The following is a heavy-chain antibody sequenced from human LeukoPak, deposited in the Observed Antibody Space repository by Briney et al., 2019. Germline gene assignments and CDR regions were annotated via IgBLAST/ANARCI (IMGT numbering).Heavy chain of an antibody. V-gene: IGHV5-51*01. CDR2: IYPGDSDT. CDR1: GYSFTNYW. CDR3: ARHISKPTVVKRGSYYYMDV. D-gene: IGHD4-23*01. Sequence: GESLKISCKGSGYSFTNYWIGWVRQMPGQGLEWMGIIYPGDSDTRYSPSFQGQVTISAEKSISTAYLQWSSLKASDTAMYYCARHISKPTVVKRGSYYYMDVWGKGTAVTVSS. J-gene: IGHJ6*03.